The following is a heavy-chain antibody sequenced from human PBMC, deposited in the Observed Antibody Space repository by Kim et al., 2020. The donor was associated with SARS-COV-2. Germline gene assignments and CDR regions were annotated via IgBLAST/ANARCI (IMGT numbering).Heavy chain of an antibody. CDR2: LYYTDNT. J-gene: IGHJ3*02. CDR1: GDSVTSAAAY. CDR3: ARVQFDSFDI. Sequence: SETLSLTCVVSGDSVTSAAAYWSWIRQPPGKALEWIGYLYYTDNTNYSPSLKSRATISVDTSKNEFSLDLSSVTAADTATYYCARVQFDSFDIWGRGAVV. V-gene: IGHV4-61*08.